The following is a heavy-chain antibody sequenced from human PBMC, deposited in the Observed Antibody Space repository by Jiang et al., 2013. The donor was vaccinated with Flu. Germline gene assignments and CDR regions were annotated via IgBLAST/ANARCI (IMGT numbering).Heavy chain of an antibody. CDR2: IYHSGMT. CDR3: VRDKMMYYFDSSGSYYFDH. D-gene: IGHD3-22*01. V-gene: IGHV4-38-2*02. CDR1: GYTINSGYY. J-gene: IGHJ4*02. Sequence: LVKPSETLSLTCAVFGYTINSGYYWGWIRQSPGKGLEWIGSIYHSGMTYYNPSLKSRVTMSVDTSKNQFALKLSSVTAADTAVYYCVRDKMMYYFDSSGSYYFDHWGQGILVTVSS.